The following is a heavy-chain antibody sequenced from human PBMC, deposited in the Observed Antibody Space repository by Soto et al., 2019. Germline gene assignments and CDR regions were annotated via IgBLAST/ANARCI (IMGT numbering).Heavy chain of an antibody. CDR2: INAGYGNT. V-gene: IGHV1-3*01. CDR3: ATDTGDGTFDF. Sequence: ASVKVSCKASGYTFSSYAMHWVRQAPGQRLEWMGWINAGYGNTKSSQKFQDRVTISRDTSASTAYMELTSLRSEDTAVYYCATDTGDGTFDFWGQGTQVTVSS. CDR1: GYTFSSYA. D-gene: IGHD7-27*01. J-gene: IGHJ4*02.